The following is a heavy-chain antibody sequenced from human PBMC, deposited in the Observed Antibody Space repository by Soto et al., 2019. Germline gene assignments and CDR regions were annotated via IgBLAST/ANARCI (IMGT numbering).Heavy chain of an antibody. CDR2: IYYSGST. Sequence: PSETLSLTCTVSGGSISSYYWSWIRQPPGKGLEWIGYIYYSGSTNYNPSLKSRVTISVDTSKNQFSLKLSSVTAADTAVYYCARAVVPARVSGFDPWGQGTLVTVS. CDR1: GGSISSYY. V-gene: IGHV4-59*01. D-gene: IGHD2-2*01. J-gene: IGHJ5*02. CDR3: ARAVVPARVSGFDP.